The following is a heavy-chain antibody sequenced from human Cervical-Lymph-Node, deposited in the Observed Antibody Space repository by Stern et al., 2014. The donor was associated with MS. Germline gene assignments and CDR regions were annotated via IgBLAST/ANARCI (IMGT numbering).Heavy chain of an antibody. V-gene: IGHV4-59*01. CDR3: ARTAIVGATTSFDY. CDR2: IYYSGST. J-gene: IGHJ4*02. Sequence: QLQLQESGPGLVKPSETLSLTCTVSGGSISSYYWSWIRQPPGKGLEWIGYIYYSGSTNYNPSLKSRVTISVDTSKNQFSLKLSSVTAADTAVYYCARTAIVGATTSFDYWGQGTLVTVSS. CDR1: GGSISSYY. D-gene: IGHD1-26*01.